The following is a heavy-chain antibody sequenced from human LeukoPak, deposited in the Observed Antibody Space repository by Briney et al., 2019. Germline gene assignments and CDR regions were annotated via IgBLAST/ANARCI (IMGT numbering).Heavy chain of an antibody. J-gene: IGHJ3*02. Sequence: SETLSITCTVSGDSISSSYWSWIRQPPGKGLHWIGYIYFTGITNYNPSLRSRVTMSLDTSKNQFSLKLNSVTAADTAVYYCARGMVRGDAFDIWGQGTMVTVSS. CDR1: GDSISSSY. CDR2: IYFTGIT. V-gene: IGHV4-59*01. CDR3: ARGMVRGDAFDI. D-gene: IGHD3-10*01.